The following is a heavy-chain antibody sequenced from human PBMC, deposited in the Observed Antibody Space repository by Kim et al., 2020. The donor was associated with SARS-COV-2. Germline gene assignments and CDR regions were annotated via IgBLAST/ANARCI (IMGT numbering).Heavy chain of an antibody. D-gene: IGHD6-13*01. CDR3: ARDLIAAAGTSMDY. Sequence: ADTVKGRFTITRDNSKNTLYLQMNSLRAEDTAVYYCARDLIAAAGTSMDYWGQGTLVTVSS. J-gene: IGHJ4*02. V-gene: IGHV3-30*01.